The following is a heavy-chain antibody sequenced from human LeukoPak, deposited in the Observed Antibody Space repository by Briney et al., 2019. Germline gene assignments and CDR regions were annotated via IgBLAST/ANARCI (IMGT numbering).Heavy chain of an antibody. Sequence: GRSLRLSCAASEFTFKRYAMHWVRQAPGKGLEWVAVISYHGNQKYYADSVKGRFTISRDSSQSTLYLQMNSLRPEDTAVYYCARDESLDYWGQGTLVTVSS. V-gene: IGHV3-30*01. CDR3: ARDESLDY. J-gene: IGHJ4*02. CDR2: ISYHGNQK. CDR1: EFTFKRYA.